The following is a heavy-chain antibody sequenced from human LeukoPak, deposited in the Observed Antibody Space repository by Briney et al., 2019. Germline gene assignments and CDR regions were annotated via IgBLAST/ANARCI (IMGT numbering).Heavy chain of an antibody. CDR1: SNYA. V-gene: IGHV3-23*01. Sequence: GGSLRLSCAAFSNYAMSWVRQAPAKGLEWVSAISAGGAFTYYADSVKGRFTISRDNSKNTLALQMSSLSAEDTAVYYCAKLQRGLGYCSSTSCYAGRYFDYWGQGTLVTVSS. CDR2: ISAGGAFT. CDR3: AKLQRGLGYCSSTSCYAGRYFDY. J-gene: IGHJ4*02. D-gene: IGHD2-2*01.